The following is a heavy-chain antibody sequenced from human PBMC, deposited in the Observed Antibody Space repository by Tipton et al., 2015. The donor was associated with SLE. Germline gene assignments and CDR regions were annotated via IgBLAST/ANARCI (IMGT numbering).Heavy chain of an antibody. Sequence: TLSLTCTLSGGSISSGSYFWTWIRQPAGKGLEWLGRIHTSGGTSYNPSLEGRVTISMDTSKNQLSLKMSSVTAADTAVYYCARDTLGGLDYWGQGTLVTVSS. CDR1: GGSISSGSYF. V-gene: IGHV4-61*02. CDR3: ARDTLGGLDY. J-gene: IGHJ4*02. D-gene: IGHD7-27*01. CDR2: IHTSGGT.